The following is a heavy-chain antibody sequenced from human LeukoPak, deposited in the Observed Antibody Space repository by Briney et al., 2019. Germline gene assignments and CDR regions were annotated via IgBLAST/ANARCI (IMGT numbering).Heavy chain of an antibody. CDR2: IKQDGSDK. Sequence: GGSLRLSCAVTGFSFSSYWMTWVRQAPGKGLEWVANIKQDGSDKYYVDSVKGRFTISRDNAKYSLYLQMNSLRAEDTALYYCARVHGNDAPDYWGQGTLVTVSS. V-gene: IGHV3-7*03. J-gene: IGHJ4*02. CDR3: ARVHGNDAPDY. D-gene: IGHD1-1*01. CDR1: GFSFSSYW.